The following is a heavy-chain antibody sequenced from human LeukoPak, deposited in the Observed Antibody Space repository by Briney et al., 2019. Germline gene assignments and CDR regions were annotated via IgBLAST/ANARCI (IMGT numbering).Heavy chain of an antibody. D-gene: IGHD1-26*01. J-gene: IGHJ4*02. Sequence: PSETLSLTCAVYGGSFSGYYWSWIRQPPGKGLEWIGRIYTSGSTNYNPSLKSRVTISVDTSKNQFSLKLSSVTAADTAVYYCARVLSGSYYGVDYWGQGTLVTVSS. V-gene: IGHV4-59*10. CDR3: ARVLSGSYYGVDY. CDR2: IYTSGST. CDR1: GGSFSGYY.